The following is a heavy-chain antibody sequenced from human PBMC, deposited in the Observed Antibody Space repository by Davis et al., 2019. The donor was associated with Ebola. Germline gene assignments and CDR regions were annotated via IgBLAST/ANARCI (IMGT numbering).Heavy chain of an antibody. J-gene: IGHJ5*02. D-gene: IGHD2-2*01. Sequence: AASVKVSCKTSGHSFTSYGISWVRQAPGRGLEWLGWISPYNGDTSVSQRVQGRVSLTTDTSTSTVYMELRSLTSDDTAMYYCALSLGYCSRTNCFSWFDPWGQGTLVTVSP. CDR3: ALSLGYCSRTNCFSWFDP. V-gene: IGHV1-18*01. CDR2: ISPYNGDT. CDR1: GHSFTSYG.